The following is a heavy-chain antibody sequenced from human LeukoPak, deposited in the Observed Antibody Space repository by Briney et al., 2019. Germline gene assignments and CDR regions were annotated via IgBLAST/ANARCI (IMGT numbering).Heavy chain of an antibody. Sequence: SETLSLTCTVPGGSISSGDHYWSWIRQAPGKGLEYIGYIYYSGSTFYNPSLRSRVILSLDMSKNQFSLKLNSVTAADTAVYYCARGDYYDGRGSYLDYWGQGTLVTVSS. CDR1: GGSISSGDHY. CDR2: IYYSGST. D-gene: IGHD3-22*01. V-gene: IGHV4-30-4*01. CDR3: ARGDYYDGRGSYLDY. J-gene: IGHJ4*02.